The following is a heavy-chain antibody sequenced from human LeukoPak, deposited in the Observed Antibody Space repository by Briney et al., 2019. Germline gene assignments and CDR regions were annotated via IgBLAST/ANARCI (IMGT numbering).Heavy chain of an antibody. CDR1: GHSISSGNDD. Sequence: PSQTLSLTCTVSGHSISSGNDDWGWIRQARGKGLEWIGYISYSGTTYYSASLKSRVTISVDTSTNQFSLKLVSVTAADTAVYYCAREDSSHFWDYWGQGTLVTVSS. CDR3: AREDSSHFWDY. CDR2: ISYSGTT. D-gene: IGHD2-15*01. J-gene: IGHJ4*02. V-gene: IGHV4-30-4*08.